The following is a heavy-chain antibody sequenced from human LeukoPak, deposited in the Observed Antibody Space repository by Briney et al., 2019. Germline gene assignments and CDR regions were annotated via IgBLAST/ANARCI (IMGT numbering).Heavy chain of an antibody. CDR2: FAPGDGET. V-gene: IGHV1-24*01. Sequence: ASVKVSCKVSGYTLTEVSMPWVRQAPGKGLEWMGGFAPGDGETIYAQNFQGRLIVTEDTSTDTAYMELSRLRSEDTAVYYCATEIVGYGDVNYFDYWGQGTLVTVSS. CDR3: ATEIVGYGDVNYFDY. D-gene: IGHD4-17*01. CDR1: GYTLTEVS. J-gene: IGHJ4*02.